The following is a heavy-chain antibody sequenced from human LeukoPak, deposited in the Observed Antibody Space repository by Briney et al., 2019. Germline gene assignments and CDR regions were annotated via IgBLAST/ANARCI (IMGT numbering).Heavy chain of an antibody. D-gene: IGHD3-22*01. CDR1: GGSISSYC. CDR3: ARGSSSGYYY. V-gene: IGHV4-59*01. CDR2: IYYSGST. J-gene: IGHJ4*02. Sequence: ASETLSLTCTVSGGSISSYCWSWIRQPPGKGLEWIGYIYYSGSTNYNPSLKSRVTISVDTSKNQFSLKLSSVTAADTAVYYCARGSSSGYYYWGQGTLVTVSS.